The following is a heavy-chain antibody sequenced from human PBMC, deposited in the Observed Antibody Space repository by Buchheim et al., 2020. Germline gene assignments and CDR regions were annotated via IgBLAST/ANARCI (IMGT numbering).Heavy chain of an antibody. CDR3: ARHLRSGWPFDF. Sequence: EVQLVESGGGLVQPGGSLRLSCVASGFTFNNYEMNWVRQAPGKGLEWVSSISSSGSTTYYADSTKGRFTISRDNAKSSLYLQVNSLRAEDTAIYYCARHLRSGWPFDFWGQGT. V-gene: IGHV3-48*03. J-gene: IGHJ4*02. CDR2: ISSSGSTT. CDR1: GFTFNNYE. D-gene: IGHD6-19*01.